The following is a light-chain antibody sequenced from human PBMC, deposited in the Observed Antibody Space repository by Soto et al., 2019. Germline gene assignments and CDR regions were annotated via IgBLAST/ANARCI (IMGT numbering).Light chain of an antibody. J-gene: IGKJ5*01. CDR2: GAF. CDR1: QSVSSS. V-gene: IGKV3-11*01. CDR3: QQRNIWPPVT. Sequence: EIVMTQSPDTLSVSPGERATLSCRASQSVSSSLAWYQQKPGQAPRLVIYGAFNRATGIPARFSGSGSGTDFTLTISSLEPEDFAVYYCQQRNIWPPVTFGQGTRLEI.